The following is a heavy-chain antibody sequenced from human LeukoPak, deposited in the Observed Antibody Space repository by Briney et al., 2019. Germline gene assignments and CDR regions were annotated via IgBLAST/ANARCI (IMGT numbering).Heavy chain of an antibody. CDR1: GGSISSGSYY. D-gene: IGHD2-15*01. CDR2: IYTSGST. J-gene: IGHJ4*02. V-gene: IGHV4-61*02. CDR3: ARALGYCSGGSCYQPDY. Sequence: SETLSLTCTVSGGSISSGSYYWSWIRQPAGKGLEWIGRIYTSGSTNYNPSLGSRVTISIDTSKHQFSLKLSSVTAADTAVYYCARALGYCSGGSCYQPDYWGQGTLVTVSS.